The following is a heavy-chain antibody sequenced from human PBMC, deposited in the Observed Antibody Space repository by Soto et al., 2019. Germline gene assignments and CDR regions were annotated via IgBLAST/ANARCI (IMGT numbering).Heavy chain of an antibody. J-gene: IGHJ6*02. CDR2: IYYSGST. V-gene: IGHV4-59*01. CDR1: GGSISSYY. D-gene: IGHD6-13*01. Sequence: SETLSLTCTVSGGSISSYYWSWIRQPPGKGLEWIGYIYYSGSTNYNASPKSRVAMSVDTSKDQFTLKLSSVTAADTAVYYCARAIGKGISCYTLRNDCSYGMDVWGQGTTVTVSS. CDR3: ARAIGKGISCYTLRNDCSYGMDV.